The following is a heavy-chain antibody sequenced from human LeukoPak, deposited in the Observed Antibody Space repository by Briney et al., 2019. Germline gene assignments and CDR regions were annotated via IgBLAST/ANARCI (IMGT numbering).Heavy chain of an antibody. V-gene: IGHV1-8*02. CDR1: GYTFTSYG. CDR2: MNPKSGAT. CDR3: ARGSDYDDYFYLDF. J-gene: IGHJ6*03. Sequence: RASVKVSCKASGYTFTSYGISWVRQAPGQGLEWMGWMNPKSGATAYARKFQGRVTMTRDTSISTAYMELSRLRSDDTAVYFCARGSDYDDYFYLDFWGKGTTVTVSS.